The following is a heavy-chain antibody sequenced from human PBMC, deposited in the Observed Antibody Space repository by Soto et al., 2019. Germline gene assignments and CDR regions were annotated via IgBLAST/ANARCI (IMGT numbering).Heavy chain of an antibody. CDR1: GFSFSSYP. J-gene: IGHJ3*02. CDR2: ISGRGGST. CDR3: AKKDCGGGSCYTRGGFDI. Sequence: EVQLLESGGGLVQPGGSLRLSCAASGFSFSSYPMSWVRQAPGKGLEWVSAISGRGGSTYYADSVKGRLTISRDNSKNTLYLEINSLRAEDTAVYYCAKKDCGGGSCYTRGGFDIWGQGTMVTVSS. V-gene: IGHV3-23*01. D-gene: IGHD2-15*01.